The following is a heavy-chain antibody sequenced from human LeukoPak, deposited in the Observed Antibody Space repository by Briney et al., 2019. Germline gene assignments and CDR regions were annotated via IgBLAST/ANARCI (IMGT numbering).Heavy chain of an antibody. J-gene: IGHJ5*02. CDR1: GFTFDDYG. Sequence: GGSLRLSCAASGFTFDDYGMSWVRQAPGKGLEWVSSISSSSSYIYYADSVKGRFTISRDNAKNSLYLQMNSLRAEDTAVYYCARVVTTVTNWFDPWGQGTLVTVSS. D-gene: IGHD4-17*01. CDR2: ISSSSSYI. V-gene: IGHV3-21*01. CDR3: ARVVTTVTNWFDP.